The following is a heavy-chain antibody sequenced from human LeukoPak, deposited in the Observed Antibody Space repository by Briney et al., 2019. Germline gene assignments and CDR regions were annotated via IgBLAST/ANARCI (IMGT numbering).Heavy chain of an antibody. D-gene: IGHD2-2*01. V-gene: IGHV1-69*06. J-gene: IGHJ4*02. Sequence: ASVKVSCKASGGTFSSYAISWARQAPGQGLEWMGGIIPIFGTANYAQKFQGRVTITADKSTSTAYMEMSSLRSEDTAVYYCASDRCSSTSCYPPSDYWGQGTLVTVSS. CDR2: IIPIFGTA. CDR1: GGTFSSYA. CDR3: ASDRCSSTSCYPPSDY.